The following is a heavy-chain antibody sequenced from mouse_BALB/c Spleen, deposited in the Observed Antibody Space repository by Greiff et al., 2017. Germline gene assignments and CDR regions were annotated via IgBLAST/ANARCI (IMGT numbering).Heavy chain of an antibody. V-gene: IGHV5-4*02. J-gene: IGHJ4*01. CDR2: ISDGGSYT. CDR3: ARGVAVYAMDY. CDR1: GFTFSDYY. Sequence: VQLKESGGGLVKPGGSLKLSCAASGFTFSDYYMYWVRQTPEKRLEWVATISDGGSYTYYPDSVKGRFTISRDNAKNNLYLQMSSLKSEDTAMYYCARGVAVYAMDYWGQGTSVTVSS. D-gene: IGHD1-1*02.